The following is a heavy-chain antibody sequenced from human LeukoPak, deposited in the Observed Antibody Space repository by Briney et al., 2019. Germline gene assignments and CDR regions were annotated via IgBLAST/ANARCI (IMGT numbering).Heavy chain of an antibody. J-gene: IGHJ3*01. CDR3: ARGFHYYDSTDV. CDR2: IYDSGST. V-gene: IGHV4-59*01. D-gene: IGHD3-22*01. Sequence: PSETLSLTCTVSGSSISSYYWSWIRQPPGKGLEWIGYIYDSGSTNYNPSLKSRVTISVDTSKNQFSLKLSSVTAADTAVYYCARGFHYYDSTDVWGQGTMVTVSS. CDR1: GSSISSYY.